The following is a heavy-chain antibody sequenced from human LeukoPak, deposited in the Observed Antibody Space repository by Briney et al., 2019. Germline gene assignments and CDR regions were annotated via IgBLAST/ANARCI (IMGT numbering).Heavy chain of an antibody. CDR2: IDPSDSYT. Sequence: GESLKISCKGSGYSFTSYWISWVRQMPGKGLEWMGRIDPSDSYTNYSPSFQGHVTISADKSISTAYLQWSSLKASDTAMYCCARATSYGDYVGHWGQGTLVTVSS. V-gene: IGHV5-10-1*01. D-gene: IGHD4-17*01. CDR1: GYSFTSYW. CDR3: ARATSYGDYVGH. J-gene: IGHJ4*02.